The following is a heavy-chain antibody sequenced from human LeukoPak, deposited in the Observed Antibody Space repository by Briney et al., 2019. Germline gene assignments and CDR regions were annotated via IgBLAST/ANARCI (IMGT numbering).Heavy chain of an antibody. J-gene: IGHJ4*02. CDR1: GFTFSSNA. CDR2: ISVSDGST. Sequence: PGGSLRLSCAASGFTFSSNAMNWVRQAPGTGLEWVSVISVSDGSTYYADSVTGRFTISRDNSKNTLHLQMNGLRAAATALYCCAKAVAASTYCFDSWGQGTLVTVSS. CDR3: AKAVAASTYCFDS. D-gene: IGHD6-25*01. V-gene: IGHV3-23*01.